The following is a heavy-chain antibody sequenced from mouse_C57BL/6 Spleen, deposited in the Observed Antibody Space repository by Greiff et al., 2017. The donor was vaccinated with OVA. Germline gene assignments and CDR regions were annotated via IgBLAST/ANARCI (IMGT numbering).Heavy chain of an antibody. CDR1: GYTFTSYW. D-gene: IGHD2-5*01. J-gene: IGHJ2*01. Sequence: QVQLQQPGAELVKPGASVKLSCKASGYTFTSYWMHWVKQRPGQGLEWIGMIHPNSGSTNYNEKFKSKATLTVDKSSSTAYMQLSSLTSEDSAVYYCARLDTIVTSDFDYWGQGTTLTVSS. CDR3: ARLDTIVTSDFDY. V-gene: IGHV1-64*01. CDR2: IHPNSGST.